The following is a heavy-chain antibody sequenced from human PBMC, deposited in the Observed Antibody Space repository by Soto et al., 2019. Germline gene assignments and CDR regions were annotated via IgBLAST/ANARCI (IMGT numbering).Heavy chain of an antibody. CDR3: ARGNPFNYACFDV. Sequence: GASVKVSCKASGYTFSDFDINWLRQASGQGPEWMGWMNAKSGDTFFPQRFQGKFNMTWDTSLSTAYMEVGSLTSDDTAIYYCARGNPFNYACFDVWVQGTTVTVSS. V-gene: IGHV1-8*01. CDR1: GYTFSDFD. D-gene: IGHD3-16*01. J-gene: IGHJ6*02. CDR2: MNAKSGDT.